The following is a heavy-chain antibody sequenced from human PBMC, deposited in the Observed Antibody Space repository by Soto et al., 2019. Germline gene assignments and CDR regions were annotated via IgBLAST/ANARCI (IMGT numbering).Heavy chain of an antibody. D-gene: IGHD1-7*01. Sequence: QVQLVQSGAEVKKPGASVKVSCKASGYTFTSYDINWVRQATGQGLEWMGWMNPNSGNTGYAQKFQGRVTMTRNTSISTAYMVLRSLRSEDTAVYYCARYNWNYPYYYYGMDVWGQGTTVTVSS. V-gene: IGHV1-8*01. CDR2: MNPNSGNT. J-gene: IGHJ6*02. CDR1: GYTFTSYD. CDR3: ARYNWNYPYYYYGMDV.